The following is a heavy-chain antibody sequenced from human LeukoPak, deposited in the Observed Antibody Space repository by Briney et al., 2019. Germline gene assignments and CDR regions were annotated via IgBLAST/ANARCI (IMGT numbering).Heavy chain of an antibody. Sequence: PGGSLRLSCAASGFTFSSYEMNWVRQAPGKGLERVSYISSSGSTTYYADSVKGRFTISRDNAKNSLYLQMNSLRGEDTAVYYCARGGAVAGLYWGQGTLVTVSS. J-gene: IGHJ4*02. D-gene: IGHD6-19*01. CDR3: ARGGAVAGLY. V-gene: IGHV3-48*03. CDR2: ISSSGSTT. CDR1: GFTFSSYE.